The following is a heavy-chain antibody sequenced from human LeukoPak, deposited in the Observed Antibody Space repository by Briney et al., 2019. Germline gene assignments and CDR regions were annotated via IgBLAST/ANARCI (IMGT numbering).Heavy chain of an antibody. Sequence: SQTLSLTCTGSGGSISSGSYYWSWIRQPAGKGLEWIGRIYTSGSTNYNPSLKSRVTISVDTSKNQFSLKLSSVTAADTAVYYCARAFYYDSKGNWFDPWGEGTLVTVSS. CDR1: GGSISSGSYY. V-gene: IGHV4-61*02. CDR2: IYTSGST. J-gene: IGHJ5*02. CDR3: ARAFYYDSKGNWFDP. D-gene: IGHD3-22*01.